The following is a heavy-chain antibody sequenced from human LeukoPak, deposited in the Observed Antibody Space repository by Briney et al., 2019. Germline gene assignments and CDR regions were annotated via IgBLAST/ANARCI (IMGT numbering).Heavy chain of an antibody. CDR3: ARGRVTGPRDY. D-gene: IGHD2-21*02. J-gene: IGHJ4*02. CDR1: GGSISSGGYS. CDR2: IYHSGST. V-gene: IGHV4-30-2*01. Sequence: SQTLSLTCAVSGGSISSGGYSWSWIRQPPGKGLEWIGYIYHSGSTYYNPSLKSRVTISVDRSKNQFSLKLSSVTAADTAVYYCARGRVTGPRDYWGQGTRVTVSS.